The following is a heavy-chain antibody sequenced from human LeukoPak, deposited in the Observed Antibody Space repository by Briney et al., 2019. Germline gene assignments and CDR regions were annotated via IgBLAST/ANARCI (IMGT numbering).Heavy chain of an antibody. D-gene: IGHD1-1*01. CDR3: ARDNDYHMDV. Sequence: GGSLRLSCVTSGFMFSNYWMTWVRQAPGKGLEWVANIKQGGSGRNYVDSVKGRFIISRDSAKKSLYLQMNSLRAEDTAVYYCARDNDYHMDVWGKGTTVIVSS. V-gene: IGHV3-7*01. CDR1: GFMFSNYW. CDR2: IKQGGSGR. J-gene: IGHJ6*03.